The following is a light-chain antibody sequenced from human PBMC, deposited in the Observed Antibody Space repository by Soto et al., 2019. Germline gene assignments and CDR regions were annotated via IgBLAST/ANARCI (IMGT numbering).Light chain of an antibody. CDR3: QQYNNWPWT. CDR1: QSISGN. V-gene: IGKV3-15*01. CDR2: GAS. J-gene: IGKJ1*01. Sequence: EIVMTQSPATLPVSPGEGGTLSCRASQSISGNLAWYQQKPGQGPRLLIYGASTRATGVPVRFSGSGSGTEFTLTISRLQSEDFALYFCQQYNNWPWTFGQGTKVDIK.